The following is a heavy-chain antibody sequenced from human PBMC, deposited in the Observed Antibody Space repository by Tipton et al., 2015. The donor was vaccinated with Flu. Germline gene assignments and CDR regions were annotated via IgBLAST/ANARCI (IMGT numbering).Heavy chain of an antibody. CDR2: ISWNRDII. V-gene: IGHV3-9*01. CDR1: GFTFDDHV. J-gene: IGHJ4*02. D-gene: IGHD3-10*01. CDR3: AKGRGIDHFAY. Sequence: SLRLSCVVSGFTFDDHVMHWVRQFPGKGLEWVSGISWNRDIIGYGDSVKGRFTISRDNVKNSLYLQMNSLRADDTALYYCAKGRGIDHFAYWGQGVLVPVSS.